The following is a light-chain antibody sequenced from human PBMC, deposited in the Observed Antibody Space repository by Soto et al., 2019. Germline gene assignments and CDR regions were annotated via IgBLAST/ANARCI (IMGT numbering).Light chain of an antibody. CDR3: QSYDNSLSGLYV. V-gene: IGLV1-40*01. Sequence: QSVLTQPPSVSGAPGQRVTISCTGSSSNIGAGYNVHWYQQFPGTAPKLLIYDNSNRPSGVPDRFSGSNSGTSASLAITGLQPDDEADYYCQSYDNSLSGLYVFGIGTKLTVL. J-gene: IGLJ1*01. CDR2: DNS. CDR1: SSNIGAGYN.